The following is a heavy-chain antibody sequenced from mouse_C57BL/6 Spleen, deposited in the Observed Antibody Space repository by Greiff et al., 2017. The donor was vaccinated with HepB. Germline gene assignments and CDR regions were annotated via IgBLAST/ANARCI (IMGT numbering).Heavy chain of an antibody. V-gene: IGHV5-4*03. CDR1: GFTFSSYA. CDR2: ISDGGSYT. J-gene: IGHJ4*01. CDR3: AVSNHYAMDY. Sequence: EVKVEESGGGLVKPGGSLKLSCAASGFTFSSYAMSWVRQTPEKRLEWVATISDGGSYTYYPDNVKGRFTISRDNAKNNLYLQMSHLKSEDTAMYYCAVSNHYAMDYWGQGTSVTVSS. D-gene: IGHD2-5*01.